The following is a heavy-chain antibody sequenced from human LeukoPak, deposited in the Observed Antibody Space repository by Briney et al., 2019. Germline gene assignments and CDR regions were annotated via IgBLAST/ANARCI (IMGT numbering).Heavy chain of an antibody. CDR3: AKNSGGYSSSSFGS. V-gene: IGHV3-23*01. CDR2: ISGSGGST. Sequence: GGSLRLSCAASGFTFSSYAMSWVRLAPGKGLEWVATISGSGGSTYYEDSVKGRFTISRDNSKNTLDLQMSSLRAEDTALYYCAKNSGGYSSSSFGSWGQGTLVTVSS. CDR1: GFTFSSYA. D-gene: IGHD6-13*01. J-gene: IGHJ4*02.